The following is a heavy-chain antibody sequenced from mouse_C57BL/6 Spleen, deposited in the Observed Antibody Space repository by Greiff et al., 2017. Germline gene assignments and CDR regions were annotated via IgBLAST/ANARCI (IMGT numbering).Heavy chain of an antibody. Sequence: EVQLVESGGGLVKPGGSLKLSCAASGFTFSSYAMSWVRQTPEKRLEWVATISDGGSYTYYPDNVKGRFTISRDNAKNNLYLQMSHLKSEDTAMYYCARTGYGSSYDYWGQGTTRTVSS. J-gene: IGHJ2*01. CDR2: ISDGGSYT. V-gene: IGHV5-4*01. D-gene: IGHD1-1*01. CDR1: GFTFSSYA. CDR3: ARTGYGSSYDY.